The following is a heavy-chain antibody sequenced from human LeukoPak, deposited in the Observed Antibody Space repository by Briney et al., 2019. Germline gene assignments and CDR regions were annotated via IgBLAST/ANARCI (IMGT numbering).Heavy chain of an antibody. V-gene: IGHV4-59*12. CDR3: ARDRCPDFGGTSPCFDY. CDR1: GGSISSYY. J-gene: IGHJ4*02. D-gene: IGHD2-15*01. Sequence: SETLSLTCTVSGGSISSYYWNWIRQPPGKGLEWIGYIYYSESTNYNPSLSTNYNPSLKSRVTMSGDTSKNQFSLNLISVTAADTAVYYCARDRCPDFGGTSPCFDYWGQGALVTVSS. CDR2: IYYSESTNYNPSLST.